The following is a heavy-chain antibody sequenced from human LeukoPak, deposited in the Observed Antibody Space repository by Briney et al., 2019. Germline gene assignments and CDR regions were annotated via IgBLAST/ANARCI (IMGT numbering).Heavy chain of an antibody. CDR1: GGSISSYY. Sequence: TPSETLSLTCTVSGGSISSYYWSWIRQPPGKGLEWIGYIYYSGSTYYYNPSLKSRVTMSVDTSKNQFSLKLSSVTAADTAVYYCARQYYYDGSGPLQHWGQGTLVTASS. CDR2: IYYSGSTY. CDR3: ARQYYYDGSGPLQH. J-gene: IGHJ1*01. D-gene: IGHD3-22*01. V-gene: IGHV4-59*08.